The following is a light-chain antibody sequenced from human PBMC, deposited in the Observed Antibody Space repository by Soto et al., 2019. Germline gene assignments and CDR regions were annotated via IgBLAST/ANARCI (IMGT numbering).Light chain of an antibody. CDR2: GAS. Sequence: EIVLTQSPGTLSLSPGERATLSCRASQSVSTRYLAWYQQTPGQAPRLLIYGASSRATGIPDRFSGSGSGTDFTLTISRLEPEDFAVYYCQQYGKSPKYTFGQGTKLEI. J-gene: IGKJ2*01. CDR1: QSVSTRY. V-gene: IGKV3-20*01. CDR3: QQYGKSPKYT.